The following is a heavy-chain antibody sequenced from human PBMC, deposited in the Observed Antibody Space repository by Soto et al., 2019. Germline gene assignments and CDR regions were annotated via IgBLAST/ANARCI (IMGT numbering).Heavy chain of an antibody. CDR3: ARVYGLPLQYDWFDP. D-gene: IGHD4-4*01. J-gene: IGHJ5*02. CDR2: ISSSSSTI. V-gene: IGHV3-48*02. CDR1: GFTFSSYS. Sequence: GGSLRLSCAASGFTFSSYSMNWVRQAPGKGLEWVSYISSSSSTIYYADSVKGRFTISRDNAKNSLYLQMNSLRDEDTAVYYCARVYGLPLQYDWFDPWGQGTLVTVSS.